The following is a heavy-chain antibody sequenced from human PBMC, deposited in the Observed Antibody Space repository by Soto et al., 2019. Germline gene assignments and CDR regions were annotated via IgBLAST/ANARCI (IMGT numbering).Heavy chain of an antibody. CDR3: AKDRGGPTGLRFLEWLLSYFDY. Sequence: PGGSLRLSCAASGFTFSSYAMSWVRQAPGKGLEWVSAISGSGGSTYYADSVKGRFTISRDNSKNTLYLQMNSLRAEDTAVYYCAKDRGGPTGLRFLEWLLSYFDYWGQGTLVTVSS. CDR2: ISGSGGST. J-gene: IGHJ4*02. V-gene: IGHV3-23*01. D-gene: IGHD3-3*01. CDR1: GFTFSSYA.